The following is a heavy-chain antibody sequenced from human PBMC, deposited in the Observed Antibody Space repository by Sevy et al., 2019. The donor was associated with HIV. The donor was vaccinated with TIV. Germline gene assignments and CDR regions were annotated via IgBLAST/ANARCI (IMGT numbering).Heavy chain of an antibody. J-gene: IGHJ6*02. CDR2: IKRDGSEK. CDR3: ARDCSSTKGLWGLDV. D-gene: IGHD2-2*01. CDR1: GFTFSNYW. V-gene: IGHV3-7*03. Sequence: GGSLRLSCAASGFTFSNYWMSWVRQAPGKGLEWVANIKRDGSEKYYVASVKGRFTISRDNAKNSLHLQMNSLRAEDTAVYYCARDCSSTKGLWGLDVWGQGTTVTVSS.